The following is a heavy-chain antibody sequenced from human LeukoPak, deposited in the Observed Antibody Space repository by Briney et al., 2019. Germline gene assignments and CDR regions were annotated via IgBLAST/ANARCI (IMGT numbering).Heavy chain of an antibody. J-gene: IGHJ4*02. V-gene: IGHV1-69*05. CDR1: GGTFSSYA. Sequence: GASVKVSCKASGGTFSSYAISWVRQAPGQGLEWMGRIIPIFGTANYAQKFQGRVTITTDESTSTAYMELSSLRSEDTAVYYCAVGRDTGVDYWGQGTLVTVSS. CDR2: IIPIFGTA. CDR3: AVGRDTGVDY. D-gene: IGHD5-18*01.